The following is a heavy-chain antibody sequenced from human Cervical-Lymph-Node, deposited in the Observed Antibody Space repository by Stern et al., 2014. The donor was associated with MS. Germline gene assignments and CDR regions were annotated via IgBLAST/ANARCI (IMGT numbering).Heavy chain of an antibody. Sequence: ESGPTLVKPTQTLTLTCTFSGFSLTTTGVGVGWLRQPPGKALECLGLIFWDDDKRYIPSLKSRVTITKATSQNQVVLTMTTMDPVDTATYYCTHLLYTYGYAPDFWGQGTPVTVSS. V-gene: IGHV2-5*02. CDR3: THLLYTYGYAPDF. CDR2: IFWDDDK. D-gene: IGHD5-18*01. CDR1: GFSLTTTGVG. J-gene: IGHJ4*02.